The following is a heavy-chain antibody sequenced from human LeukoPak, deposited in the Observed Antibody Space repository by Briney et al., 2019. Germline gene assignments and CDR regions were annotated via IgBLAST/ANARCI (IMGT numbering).Heavy chain of an antibody. CDR2: INHSGSI. CDR1: GFSFSNAW. J-gene: IGHJ6*03. V-gene: IGHV4-34*01. D-gene: IGHD6-6*01. Sequence: AGGSLRLSCTASGFSFSNAWMNWVRQAPGKGLEWIGRINHSGSINFNPPLKSRVTISIDTSNNQVSLRLTSVTAADTAIYYCARGIAARPFYYNYYMDVWGTGTKVSVSS. CDR3: ARGIAARPFYYNYYMDV.